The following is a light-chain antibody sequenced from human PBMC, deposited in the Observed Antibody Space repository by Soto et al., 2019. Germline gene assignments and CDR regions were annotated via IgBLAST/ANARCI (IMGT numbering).Light chain of an antibody. J-gene: IGLJ3*02. CDR2: LNSDGSH. Sequence: QLVLTQSPSASASLGASVKLTCTLSSGHSSYAIAWHQQQPEKGPRYLMKLNSDGSHRKGDGIPDRFSGSSSGAERYLTTSSLQSEDEADYYCQTWATGIRVFGGGTKLTVL. CDR3: QTWATGIRV. V-gene: IGLV4-69*01. CDR1: SGHSSYA.